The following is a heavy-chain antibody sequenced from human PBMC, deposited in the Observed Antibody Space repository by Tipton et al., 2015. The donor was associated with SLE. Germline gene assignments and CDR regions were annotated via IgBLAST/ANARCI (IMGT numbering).Heavy chain of an antibody. CDR2: IKQDGSEK. CDR3: AREHVDTAMEFDY. D-gene: IGHD5-18*01. V-gene: IGHV3-7*01. CDR1: GFTFSSYW. Sequence: GSLRLSCAASGFTFSSYWMSWVRQAPGKGLEWVANIKQDGSEKYYVDSVKGRFTISRDNAKNSLYLQMNSLRAEDTAVYYCAREHVDTAMEFDYWGQGTLVTVSS. J-gene: IGHJ4*02.